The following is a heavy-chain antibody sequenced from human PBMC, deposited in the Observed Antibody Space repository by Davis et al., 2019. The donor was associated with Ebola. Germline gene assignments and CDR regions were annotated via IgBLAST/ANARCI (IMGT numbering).Heavy chain of an antibody. J-gene: IGHJ4*02. CDR1: GFTFSSYW. D-gene: IGHD3-3*01. Sequence: GESLKISCAASGFTFSSYWMSWVRQAPGKGLEWVANIKQDGSEKYYVDSVKGRFTISRDNAKNSLYLQMNSLRAEDTAVYYCARSEGYYDFWSGYYTGYFDYWGQGTLVTVSS. V-gene: IGHV3-7*01. CDR2: IKQDGSEK. CDR3: ARSEGYYDFWSGYYTGYFDY.